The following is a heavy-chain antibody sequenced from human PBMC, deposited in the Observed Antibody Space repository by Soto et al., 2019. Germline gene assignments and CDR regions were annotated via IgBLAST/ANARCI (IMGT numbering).Heavy chain of an antibody. CDR1: GFTFSSYW. D-gene: IGHD6-19*01. J-gene: IGHJ6*02. CDR2: IKQDGSEK. CDR3: AREVRGAVAGTAWELPPYYYYYYGMDV. V-gene: IGHV3-7*03. Sequence: LRLSCAASGFTFSSYWMSWVRQAPGKGLEWVANIKQDGSEKYYVDSVKGRFTISRDNAKNSLYLQMNSLRAEDTAVYYCAREVRGAVAGTAWELPPYYYYYYGMDVWGQGTTVTVSS.